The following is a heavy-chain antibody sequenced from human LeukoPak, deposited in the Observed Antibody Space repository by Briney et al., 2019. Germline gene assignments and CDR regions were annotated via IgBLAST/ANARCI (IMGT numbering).Heavy chain of an antibody. V-gene: IGHV3-74*01. J-gene: IGHJ4*01. CDR1: GFTFSSYW. D-gene: IGHD1-26*01. CDR3: ARDGRSGNFDK. CDR2: INSDGSST. Sequence: GGSLRLSCAASGFTFSSYWMHWVRQAPGKGLVWVSRINSDGSSTEYADSVKGRFTISRDNAKNTLYLQMNSLRAEDTAVYYCARDGRSGNFDKWGHGTLVSVSS.